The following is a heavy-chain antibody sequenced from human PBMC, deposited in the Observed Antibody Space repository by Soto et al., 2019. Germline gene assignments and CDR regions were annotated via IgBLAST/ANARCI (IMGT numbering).Heavy chain of an antibody. Sequence: GGSLRLSCAASGFTFSSYAMSWVRQAPGKGLEWVSAISGSGGSTYYADSVKGRFTISRDNSKNTLYLQMNSLRAEDTAVYYCAKDYDFWSGYYTGSYWGQGTLVTVSS. J-gene: IGHJ4*02. CDR1: GFTFSSYA. V-gene: IGHV3-23*01. D-gene: IGHD3-3*01. CDR2: ISGSGGST. CDR3: AKDYDFWSGYYTGSY.